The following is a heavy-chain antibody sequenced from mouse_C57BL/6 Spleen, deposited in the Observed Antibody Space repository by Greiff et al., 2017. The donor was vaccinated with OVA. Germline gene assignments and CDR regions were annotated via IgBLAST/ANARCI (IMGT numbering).Heavy chain of an antibody. D-gene: IGHD2-2*01. V-gene: IGHV5-4*01. CDR1: GFTFSSYA. J-gene: IGHJ1*03. CDR2: ISDGGSYT. Sequence: EVQVVESGGGLVKPGGSLKLSCAASGFTFSSYAMSWVRQTPEKRLEWVATISDGGSYTYYPDNVKGRFTISRDNAKNNLYLQMSHLKSEDTAMYYCARDQGGYDWYFDVWGTGTTVTVSS. CDR3: ARDQGGYDWYFDV.